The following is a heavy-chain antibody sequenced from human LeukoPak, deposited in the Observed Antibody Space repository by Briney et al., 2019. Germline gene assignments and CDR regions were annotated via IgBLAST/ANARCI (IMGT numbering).Heavy chain of an antibody. CDR2: IYYSGST. CDR1: GGSISSSSHY. Sequence: PSETLSLTCTVPGGSISSSSHYWGWIRQPPEQGLEWIGSIYYSGSTFYNPSLKSRVTISVDTSKNLFSLKLSSVTAADTAVYYCARQDGGYSGYDLHNFDYWGQGTLVTVSS. CDR3: ARQDGGYSGYDLHNFDY. D-gene: IGHD5-12*01. J-gene: IGHJ4*02. V-gene: IGHV4-39*01.